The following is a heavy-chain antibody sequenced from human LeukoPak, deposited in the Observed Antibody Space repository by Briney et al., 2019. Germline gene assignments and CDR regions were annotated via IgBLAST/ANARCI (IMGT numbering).Heavy chain of an antibody. V-gene: IGHV3-53*01. D-gene: IGHD5-12*01. CDR1: GFTVSSNY. CDR3: ARGASGYTDAFDI. CDR2: IYSGGST. J-gene: IGHJ3*02. Sequence: GGSLGLSCAASGFTVSSNYMSWVRQAPGKGLEWVSVIYSGGSTYYADSVKGRFTISRDNSKNTLYLQMNSLRAEDTAVYYCARGASGYTDAFDIWGQGTMVTVSS.